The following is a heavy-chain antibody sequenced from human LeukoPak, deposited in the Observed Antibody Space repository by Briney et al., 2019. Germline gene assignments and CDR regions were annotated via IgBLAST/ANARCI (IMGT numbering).Heavy chain of an antibody. V-gene: IGHV1-69*04. Sequence: GASVKVSCKASGGTFSSYAISWVRQAPGEGLEWMGTIIPAFGIPNYAQRFKDRVTITADKSTSTAYMELSSLRSEDTAVYYCAREFWGTMVRGAAMDVWGQGTTVTVSS. CDR2: IIPAFGIP. CDR1: GGTFSSYA. CDR3: AREFWGTMVRGAAMDV. D-gene: IGHD3-10*01. J-gene: IGHJ6*02.